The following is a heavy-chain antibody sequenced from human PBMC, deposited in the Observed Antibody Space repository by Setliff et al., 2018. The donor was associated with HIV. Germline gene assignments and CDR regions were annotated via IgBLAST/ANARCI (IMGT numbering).Heavy chain of an antibody. CDR2: VIPIFGAP. V-gene: IGHV1-69*06. J-gene: IGHJ6*03. CDR3: ARGKYGYLDYYYYSMDV. CDR1: GGTFRKYS. D-gene: IGHD5-12*01. Sequence: AASVKVSCKASGGTFRKYSISWVRQVPGQGLEWVGGVIPIFGAPSYAQRFQGRVTITADKNTNTAYMEVTRLRSDDTAVYYCARGKYGYLDYYYYSMDVWGKGTRVTVSS.